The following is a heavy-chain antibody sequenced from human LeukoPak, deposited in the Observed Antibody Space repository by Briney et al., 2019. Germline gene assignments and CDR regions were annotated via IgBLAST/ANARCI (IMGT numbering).Heavy chain of an antibody. CDR3: AGDGAMAGAFDI. J-gene: IGHJ3*02. CDR1: GFTFSSYS. D-gene: IGHD5-18*01. V-gene: IGHV3-21*01. CDR2: ISSSSSYI. Sequence: GGSLRLSCAASGFTFSSYSMNWVRQAPGKGLEWVSSISSSSSYIYYADSVKGRFTISRDNAKNSLYLQMNSLRAEDTAVYYCAGDGAMAGAFDIWGQGTMVTVSS.